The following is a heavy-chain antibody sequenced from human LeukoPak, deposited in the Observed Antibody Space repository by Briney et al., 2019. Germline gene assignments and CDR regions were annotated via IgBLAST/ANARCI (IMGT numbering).Heavy chain of an antibody. CDR3: TKDMGYSGGAHIFQH. D-gene: IGHD6-19*01. Sequence: PGGSLRLSCAASGFTFDNYTMHWVRQAPGKGPEWVSLISWDGGTTYYADSVKGRFTISRDNSKNSLYLQMDSLRTEDTALYYCTKDMGYSGGAHIFQHWGQGTLVTVSS. CDR1: GFTFDNYT. CDR2: ISWDGGTT. V-gene: IGHV3-43*01. J-gene: IGHJ1*01.